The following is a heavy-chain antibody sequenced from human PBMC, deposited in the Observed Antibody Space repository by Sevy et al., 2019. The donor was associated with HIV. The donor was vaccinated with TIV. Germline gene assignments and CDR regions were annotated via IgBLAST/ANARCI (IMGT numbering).Heavy chain of an antibody. CDR3: ARTRVDYYGSGSYYKKGNWFDP. CDR1: GGSISSYY. J-gene: IGHJ5*02. CDR2: IYYSGST. Sequence: SETLSLTCTVSGGSISSYYWSWIRQPPGKGLEWIGYIYYSGSTNYNPSLKSRVTISVDTSKNQFSLKLSSVTAAETAVYYCARTRVDYYGSGSYYKKGNWFDPWGQGTLVTVSS. D-gene: IGHD3-10*01. V-gene: IGHV4-59*01.